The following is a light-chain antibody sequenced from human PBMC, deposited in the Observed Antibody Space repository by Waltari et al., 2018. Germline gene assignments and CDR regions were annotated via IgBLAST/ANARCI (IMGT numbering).Light chain of an antibody. CDR2: LNSDGSH. CDR1: SGHSSYA. V-gene: IGLV4-69*01. Sequence: QLVLTQSPSASASLGASVKLTCTLSSGHSSYAIAWHPQQPEQGPRYLMKLNSDGSHSKGDGVPERFAGSSSGAERDLTISSLQSEDEADYYCQTWGTGIQVFGGGTKLTVL. CDR3: QTWGTGIQV. J-gene: IGLJ2*01.